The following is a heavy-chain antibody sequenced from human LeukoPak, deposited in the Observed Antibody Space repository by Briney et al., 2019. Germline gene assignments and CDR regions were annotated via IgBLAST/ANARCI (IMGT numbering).Heavy chain of an antibody. CDR1: GYTFTGYY. CDR3: AKDMAAVAGQGYECFDC. V-gene: IGHV1-2*02. D-gene: IGHD6-19*01. CDR2: INPNSGGT. Sequence: ASVKVSCKASGYTFTGYYMHWVRQAPGQGLEWMGWINPNSGGTNYAQKFQGRVTMTRDTSISTACMGLSRLRSDDTAVYYCAKDMAAVAGQGYECFDCWGQGTLVTVSS. J-gene: IGHJ4*02.